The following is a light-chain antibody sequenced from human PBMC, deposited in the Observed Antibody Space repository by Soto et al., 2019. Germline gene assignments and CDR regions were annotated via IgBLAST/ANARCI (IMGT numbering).Light chain of an antibody. CDR2: GNS. V-gene: IGLV1-40*01. J-gene: IGLJ2*01. CDR1: SSNIGAGYD. CDR3: QSYDSSLGGSV. Sequence: QSVLTQPPSVSGAPGQRVTISCTGSSSNIGAGYDVHWYQQLPGTAPKILIYGNSNRPSGVPDRFSGSKSGTSASLAITGLQAEDEAEYYCQSYDSSLGGSVFGGGTKLTVL.